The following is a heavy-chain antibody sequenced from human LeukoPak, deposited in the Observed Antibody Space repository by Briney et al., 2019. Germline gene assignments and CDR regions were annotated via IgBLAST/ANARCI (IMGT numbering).Heavy chain of an antibody. V-gene: IGHV1-18*01. J-gene: IGHJ4*01. CDR1: GYTLNTYG. D-gene: IGHD2-2*01. Sequence: ETSVKVTCNASGYTLNTYGISWVRQAPGQGLEWIGWISSSTGNTKYTQKLQGRVTMTTDTSTSTAYLELRNLRYDDTAVYYCARLPLGYCSSTSCLEWGHGTLVTVSS. CDR2: ISSSTGNT. CDR3: ARLPLGYCSSTSCLE.